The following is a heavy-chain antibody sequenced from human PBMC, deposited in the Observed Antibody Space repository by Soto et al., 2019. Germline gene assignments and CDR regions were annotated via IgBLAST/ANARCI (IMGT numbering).Heavy chain of an antibody. CDR3: ARDTGNFFDY. Sequence: ASAKVSCKASGDTFTSYSISSARQAPGQGLEWVGWIGPSSGNTDSARNLQGRVTMTTDTSTSTAYMELRSLRSDDTAVYYWARDTGNFFDYWGQGTLVTVTS. CDR1: GDTFTSYS. CDR2: IGPSSGNT. J-gene: IGHJ4*02. V-gene: IGHV1-18*01.